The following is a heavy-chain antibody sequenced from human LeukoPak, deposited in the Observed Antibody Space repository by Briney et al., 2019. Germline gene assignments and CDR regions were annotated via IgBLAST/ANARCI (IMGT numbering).Heavy chain of an antibody. D-gene: IGHD1-26*01. CDR1: GFTFTSSA. CDR2: IVVGSGNT. V-gene: IGHV1-58*02. J-gene: IGHJ4*02. CDR3: AAVQVGANYYFDY. Sequence: SVKVSCKASGFTFTSSAMQWVRQARGQRLEWIGWIVVGSGNTNYAQKFQERVTITRDMSTSRAYMELSSLRSEDTAVYYCAAVQVGANYYFDYWGQGTLVTVCS.